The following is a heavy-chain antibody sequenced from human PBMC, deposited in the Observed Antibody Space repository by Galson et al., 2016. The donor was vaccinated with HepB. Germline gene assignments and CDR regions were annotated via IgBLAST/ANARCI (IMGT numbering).Heavy chain of an antibody. CDR3: ARAAADDFDTSGYFDY. CDR1: GFTPGFTFSHEA. Sequence: SLRLSCAASGFTPGFTFSHEAMHWVRQAPGKGLEWLAVISYDGSKQYYAGSVKGRFTISRDNSKSTLFLQMNGLRVDDTALYYCARAAADDFDTSGYFDYWGQGTLVTVSS. D-gene: IGHD6-25*01. V-gene: IGHV3-30*04. CDR2: ISYDGSKQ. J-gene: IGHJ4*02.